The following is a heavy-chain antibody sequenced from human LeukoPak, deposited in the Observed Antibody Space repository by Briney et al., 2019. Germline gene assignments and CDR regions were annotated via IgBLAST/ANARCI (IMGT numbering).Heavy chain of an antibody. V-gene: IGHV3-23*01. D-gene: IGHD4-4*01. Sequence: PGGSLRLSCAASGFTFSSYAMSWVRQAPGKGLEWVSAISGSGGSTYYADSVKGRFTISRDNSKNTLYLQMNSLRAEDTAVYYCAKDHYSNYDYAWFDPWGQGTLVTVSS. J-gene: IGHJ5*02. CDR3: AKDHYSNYDYAWFDP. CDR1: GFTFSSYA. CDR2: ISGSGGST.